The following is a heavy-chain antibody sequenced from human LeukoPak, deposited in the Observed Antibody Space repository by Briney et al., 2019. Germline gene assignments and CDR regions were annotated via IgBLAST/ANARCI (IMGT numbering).Heavy chain of an antibody. CDR3: AKEHTYYYDSSGYSYFDY. Sequence: SLRLSCAASGFTFDDYAMHWVRQAPGKGLEWVSGISWNSGSIGYADSVKGRFTISRDNAKNSLYLQMISLRAEDMALYYCAKEHTYYYDSSGYSYFDYWGQGTLVTVSS. CDR2: ISWNSGSI. J-gene: IGHJ4*02. D-gene: IGHD3-22*01. CDR1: GFTFDDYA. V-gene: IGHV3-9*03.